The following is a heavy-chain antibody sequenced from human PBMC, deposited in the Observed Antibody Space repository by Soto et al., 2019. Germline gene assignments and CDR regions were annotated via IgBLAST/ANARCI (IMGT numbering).Heavy chain of an antibody. CDR1: GFTVSSSY. J-gene: IGHJ2*01. CDR3: ASHVGFYWYFDL. CDR2: IYSGGNT. V-gene: IGHV3-66*04. Sequence: EVQLVESGGGLVQPGGSLRLSCAASGFTVSSSYMGWVRQAPGKGLEWVASIYSGGNTYYADSVRGRFTISTDNSKDTLYLQMNSLRVDDTAMYYCASHVGFYWYFDLWGRGTLVTVSS. D-gene: IGHD1-26*01.